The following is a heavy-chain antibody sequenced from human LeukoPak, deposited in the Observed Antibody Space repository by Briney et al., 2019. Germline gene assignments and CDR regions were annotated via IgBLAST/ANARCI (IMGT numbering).Heavy chain of an antibody. V-gene: IGHV3-21*01. CDR2: ISRSSSYI. J-gene: IGHJ6*04. CDR1: GFTFSSYS. CDR3: ARDYPPGLTFNYYYGMDV. D-gene: IGHD3-9*01. Sequence: KPGGSLRLSCAASGFTFSSYSMNWVRQAPGKGLEWVSSISRSSSYIYYADSVKGRFTISRDNAKNSLYLQMNSLRAEDTAVYYCARDYPPGLTFNYYYGMDVWGKGTTVTVSS.